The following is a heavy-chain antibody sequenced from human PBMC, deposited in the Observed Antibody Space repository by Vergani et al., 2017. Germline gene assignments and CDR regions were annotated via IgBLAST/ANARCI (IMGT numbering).Heavy chain of an antibody. D-gene: IGHD2-21*01. CDR1: GGTFSSYT. V-gene: IGHV1-69*02. CDR2: IIPILGIA. J-gene: IGHJ6*02. CDR3: ARTYCGGECDSKYYYGMDV. Sequence: QVQLVQSGAEVKKPGSSVKVSCKASGGTFSSYTISWVRQAPGQGLEWMGRIIPILGIANYAQKFQGRVTITADKSTSTAYMELSSLSSEDTAVYYCARTYCGGECDSKYYYGMDVWGQGTTVTVSS.